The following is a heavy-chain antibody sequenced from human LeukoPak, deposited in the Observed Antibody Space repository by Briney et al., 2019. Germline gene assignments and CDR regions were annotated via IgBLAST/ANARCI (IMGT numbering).Heavy chain of an antibody. CDR1: GFTFSGYA. J-gene: IGHJ6*03. D-gene: IGHD3-10*01. Sequence: LTGGSLRLSCAASGFTFSGYAMHWVRQAPGKGLEYVSTISSNGGNTYYANSMKGRFTISRDNSKNTLSLQMGSLRAEDMAVYYCASSRGLDLHYYYYMDVWGKGTTVTVSS. CDR3: ASSRGLDLHYYYYMDV. CDR2: ISSNGGNT. V-gene: IGHV3-64*01.